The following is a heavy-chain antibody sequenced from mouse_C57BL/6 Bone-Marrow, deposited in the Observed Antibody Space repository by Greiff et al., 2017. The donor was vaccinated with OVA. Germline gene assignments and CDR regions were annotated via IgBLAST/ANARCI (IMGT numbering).Heavy chain of an antibody. CDR2: IHPSDSDT. V-gene: IGHV1-74*01. CDR3: VRDLTPYYFDY. D-gene: IGHD1-1*01. J-gene: IGHJ2*01. CDR1: GYTFTSYW. Sequence: QVQLKQPGAELVKPGASVKVSCKASGYTFTSYWMHWVKQRPGQGLEWIGRIHPSDSDTNYNQKFKGKATLTVDKSSSTAYMQLSSLTSEDSAVYYYVRDLTPYYFDYWGQGTTLTVSS.